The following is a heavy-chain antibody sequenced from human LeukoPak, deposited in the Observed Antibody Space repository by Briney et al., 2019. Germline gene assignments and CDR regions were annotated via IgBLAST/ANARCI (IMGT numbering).Heavy chain of an antibody. CDR2: ISGSGGST. CDR1: GFTFRSYG. CDR3: AKDTDATGGTCFYH. V-gene: IGHV3-23*01. D-gene: IGHD2-8*02. J-gene: IGHJ4*02. Sequence: GGSLRLSCAASGFTFRSYGMSWVRQAPGKGLEWVSAISGSGGSTYYADSVKGRFTISRDNSKNTLYLQMNSLRAEDTAIYYCAKDTDATGGTCFYHWGQGTLVTVSS.